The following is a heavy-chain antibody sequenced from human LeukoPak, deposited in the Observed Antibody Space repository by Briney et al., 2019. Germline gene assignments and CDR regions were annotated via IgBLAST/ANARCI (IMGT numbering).Heavy chain of an antibody. CDR1: GFTFSIYW. Sequence: GGSLRLSCAASGFTFSIYWMNWVRQAPGKGLEWVANIKEDVNEKYYVDFVKGRFTISRDNAKNSLFLEINSLRAEDTAVYYCARVIHNPPEYAYYYMDVWVKGTKATVSS. V-gene: IGHV3-7*01. CDR2: IKEDVNEK. CDR3: ARVIHNPPEYAYYYMDV. D-gene: IGHD5-18*01. J-gene: IGHJ6*03.